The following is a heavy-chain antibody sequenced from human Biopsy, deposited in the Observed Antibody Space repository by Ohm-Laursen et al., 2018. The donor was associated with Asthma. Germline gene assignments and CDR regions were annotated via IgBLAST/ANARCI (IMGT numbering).Heavy chain of an antibody. CDR3: AREGVAGTHIED. V-gene: IGHV3-30-3*01. CDR2: ISYDGSSI. D-gene: IGHD6-19*01. CDR1: RFTYE. J-gene: IGHJ4*02. Sequence: SLRLSCAASRFTYEMHRVRQAPGKGLEWVAVISYDGSSIYYADSVKGRFTISRDNSKNTLSLQMSSLTAEDTAVYYCAREGVAGTHIEDWGQGTLVTVSS.